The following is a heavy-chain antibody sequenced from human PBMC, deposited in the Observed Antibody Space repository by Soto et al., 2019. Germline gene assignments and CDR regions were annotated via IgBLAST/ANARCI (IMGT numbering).Heavy chain of an antibody. CDR1: EFTFSSYS. CDR3: ARLASGGYYNYYGMDV. CDR2: ISSSSSYT. J-gene: IGHJ6*02. V-gene: IGHV3-21*05. D-gene: IGHD1-26*01. Sequence: GVPLRRSCAASEFTFSSYSTNWVRQAPRKRLERVSYISSSSSYTNYAESVKGRFTISRDNAKNSRYLQMNSLRAEDTAVYYCARLASGGYYNYYGMDVWGQGTRVTVS.